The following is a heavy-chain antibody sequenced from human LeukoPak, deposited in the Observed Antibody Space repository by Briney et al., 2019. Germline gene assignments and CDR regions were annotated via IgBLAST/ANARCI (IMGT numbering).Heavy chain of an antibody. CDR1: GYTFTSYY. D-gene: IGHD3-3*01. V-gene: IGHV1-46*01. CDR2: INPSGGST. CDR3: ARDRRITIFGVARDGSGYMDV. Sequence: ASVKVSCKASGYTFTSYYMHWVRQAPGQGLEWMGIINPSGGSTSYAQKFQGRVTMTRDTSTSTVYMELSSLRSEDTAVYYCARDRRITIFGVARDGSGYMDVWGKGTTVTVSS. J-gene: IGHJ6*03.